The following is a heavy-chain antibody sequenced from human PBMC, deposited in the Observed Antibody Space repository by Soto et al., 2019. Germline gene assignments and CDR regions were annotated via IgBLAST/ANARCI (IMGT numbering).Heavy chain of an antibody. CDR3: ARDRNCLKGSGYDPDAFDI. CDR1: GYTFASYG. CDR2: ISAYNGNT. J-gene: IGHJ3*02. V-gene: IGHV1-18*01. Sequence: QVQLVQSGAEVKKPGASVKVSCKASGYTFASYGINWVRQAPGQGLEWMGWISAYNGNTNYAQKLQGRVTMTTDTSTSTAYMELRSLRSDGTAVYYCARDRNCLKGSGYDPDAFDIWGQGTMVTVSS. D-gene: IGHD5-12*01.